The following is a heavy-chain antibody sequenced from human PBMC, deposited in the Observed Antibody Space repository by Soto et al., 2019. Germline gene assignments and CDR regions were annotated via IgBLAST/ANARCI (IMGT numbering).Heavy chain of an antibody. CDR3: ARDHYCSGGSCYSEGFDY. V-gene: IGHV1-69*13. Sequence: SVKVSCKASGGTFSSYAISWVRQAPGQGLEWMGGIIPIFGTTNYAQKFQSRVTITADESTNTAYMELSSLRSEDTAVYYCARDHYCSGGSCYSEGFDYWGQGTLVTVSS. J-gene: IGHJ4*02. CDR1: GGTFSSYA. CDR2: IIPIFGTT. D-gene: IGHD2-15*01.